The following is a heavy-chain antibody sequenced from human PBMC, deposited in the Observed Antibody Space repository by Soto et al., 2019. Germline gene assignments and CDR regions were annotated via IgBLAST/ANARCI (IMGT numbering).Heavy chain of an antibody. CDR2: ISSSSTYI. V-gene: IGHV3-21*01. D-gene: IGHD6-6*01. Sequence: EVQLVESGGDLVKPGGSLRLSCAASGFTFSSYTMNWVRQAPGKGLEWVSSISSSSTYIYYADSVKGRFTISRDNAKNALCLQMNSLRAEDTAVYYCGRGRGAVSSIDYWGQGILVTVSS. CDR3: GRGRGAVSSIDY. J-gene: IGHJ4*02. CDR1: GFTFSSYT.